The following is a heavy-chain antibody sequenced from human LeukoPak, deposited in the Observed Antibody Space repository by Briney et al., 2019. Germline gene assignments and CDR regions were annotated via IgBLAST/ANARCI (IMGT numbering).Heavy chain of an antibody. J-gene: IGHJ4*02. Sequence: GRFTISRDNAENSLYLQMNSLRAEDTAVYYCARAEGVTPVFDYWGQGTLVTVSS. D-gene: IGHD4-23*01. CDR3: ARAEGVTPVFDY. V-gene: IGHV3-11*06.